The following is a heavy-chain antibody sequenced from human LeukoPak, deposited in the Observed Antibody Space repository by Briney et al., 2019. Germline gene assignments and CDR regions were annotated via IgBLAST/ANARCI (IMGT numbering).Heavy chain of an antibody. CDR2: IYTSGST. Sequence: SETLSLTCTVSGASISSYYWSWIRQPAGKGLEWIGRIYTSGSTNYNPSLRSRVTMSVDTSKNQFSLKLSSVTAADTAVYYCAREGIDSRGYLSGLDYWGQGTLVTVSS. CDR1: GASISSYY. CDR3: AREGIDSRGYLSGLDY. D-gene: IGHD3-22*01. J-gene: IGHJ4*02. V-gene: IGHV4-4*07.